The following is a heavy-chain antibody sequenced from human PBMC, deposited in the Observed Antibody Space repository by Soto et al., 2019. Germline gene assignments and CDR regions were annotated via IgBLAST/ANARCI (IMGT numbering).Heavy chain of an antibody. V-gene: IGHV3-74*01. CDR3: ASYNWPATSDY. D-gene: IGHD1-20*01. J-gene: IGHJ4*02. Sequence: EVQVVESGGGLVQPGGSLRLSCTASGLNLNSLWIYWVRQSPGEGLQWISGISENGGSTRYADSVKGRFTISRENAKNTLYLQMNGLRAEDTGVYYCASYNWPATSDYWGQGTPVTVSS. CDR1: GLNLNSLW. CDR2: ISENGGST.